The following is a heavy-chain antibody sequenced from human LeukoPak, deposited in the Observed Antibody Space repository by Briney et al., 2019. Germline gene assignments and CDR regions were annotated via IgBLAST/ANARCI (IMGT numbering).Heavy chain of an antibody. CDR2: ISTDGSNT. CDR1: GFTFSTYW. Sequence: GGSLRLSCAASGFTFSTYWMHWVRQAPGKGLVWVSRISTDGSNTIYADSVKGRFTISRDNAKNTLYLQMNSLRAEDTAVYYCARGSPYGSSDFWDYWGQGTLVTVSS. J-gene: IGHJ4*02. CDR3: ARGSPYGSSDFWDY. D-gene: IGHD3-22*01. V-gene: IGHV3-74*01.